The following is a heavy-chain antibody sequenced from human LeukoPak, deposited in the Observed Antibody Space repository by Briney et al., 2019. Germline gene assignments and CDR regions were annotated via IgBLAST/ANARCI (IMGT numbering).Heavy chain of an antibody. D-gene: IGHD6-19*01. CDR2: IIPIFGTA. Sequence: SVKVSCKASGGTFSSYAISWVRQAPGQGLEWMGGIIPIFGTANYAQKFQGRVTITADESTSTAYMELSSLRSEDTAAYYCARVGSGPRAVSGYWGQGTLVTVSS. J-gene: IGHJ4*02. CDR3: ARVGSGPRAVSGY. V-gene: IGHV1-69*13. CDR1: GGTFSSYA.